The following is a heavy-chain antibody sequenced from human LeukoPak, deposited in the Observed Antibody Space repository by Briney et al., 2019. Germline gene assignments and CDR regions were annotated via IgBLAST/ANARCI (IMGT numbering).Heavy chain of an antibody. V-gene: IGHV3-30-3*01. CDR3: ARDSGSYSNYGLYFYYYYMDV. CDR2: ISYDGSNK. Sequence: PGGSLRLSCAASGFTFSSYAIHWVRQAPGKGLEWVAVISYDGSNKYDADSVKGRFTISRDNSKNTLYLQMNSLRAEDTAVYYCARDSGSYSNYGLYFYYYYMDVWGKGTTVTVSS. D-gene: IGHD4-11*01. J-gene: IGHJ6*03. CDR1: GFTFSSYA.